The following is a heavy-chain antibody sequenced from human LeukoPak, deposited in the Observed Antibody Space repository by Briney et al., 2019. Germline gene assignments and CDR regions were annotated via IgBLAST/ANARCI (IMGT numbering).Heavy chain of an antibody. Sequence: PGGFLRLSCAASGFTFSSYWMSWVRQAPGKGLEWVANIKQDGSEKYYVDSVKGRFTISRDNAKNSLYLQMNSLRAEDTAVYYCARVGQYSSGWYPFRWGQGTLVTVSS. CDR3: ARVGQYSSGWYPFR. J-gene: IGHJ4*02. V-gene: IGHV3-7*01. D-gene: IGHD6-19*01. CDR2: IKQDGSEK. CDR1: GFTFSSYW.